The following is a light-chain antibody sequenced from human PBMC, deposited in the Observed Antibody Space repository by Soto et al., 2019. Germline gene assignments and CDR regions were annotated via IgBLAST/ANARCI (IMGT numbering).Light chain of an antibody. CDR3: QQYNTWPRT. J-gene: IGKJ1*01. Sequence: EIVLTQSPGILSLSPGERATLSCRASQSVSNNYLAWYQQKPGQAPRLLFYGASIRATAVPARFTASGSGTEFTLTISSLQSEDFAVYYCQQYNTWPRTFGQGTKVDIK. V-gene: IGKV3-15*01. CDR2: GAS. CDR1: QSVSNN.